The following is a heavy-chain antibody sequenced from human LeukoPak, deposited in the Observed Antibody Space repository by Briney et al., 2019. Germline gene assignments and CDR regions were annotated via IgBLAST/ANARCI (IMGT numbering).Heavy chain of an antibody. CDR3: VKRWTGTTIGQQDY. Sequence: ETLSLTCAVYGGSFSGYYWSWIRQPPGKGLEWVGRIKSKTDGGTTDYAAPVKGRFTISRDDSKNTLYLQMNSLKTEDMAVYYCVKRWTGTTIGQQDYWGQGTLVTVSS. D-gene: IGHD1-1*01. CDR1: GGSFSGYY. CDR2: IKSKTDGGTT. J-gene: IGHJ4*02. V-gene: IGHV3-15*01.